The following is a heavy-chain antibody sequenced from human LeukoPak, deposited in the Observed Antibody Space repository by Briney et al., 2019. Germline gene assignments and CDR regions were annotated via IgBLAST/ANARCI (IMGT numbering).Heavy chain of an antibody. CDR1: GFTFSSYS. CDR2: ISSSSSTI. CDR3: ARAYGGDYGDYDSYFDL. V-gene: IGHV3-48*02. D-gene: IGHD4-17*01. Sequence: GGSPRLSCAASGFTFSSYSMNWVRQAPGKGLEWVSYISSSSSTIYYADSVKGRFTISRDNAKNSLYLQMNSLRDEDTAVYYCARAYGGDYGDYDSYFDLWGRGTLVTVSS. J-gene: IGHJ2*01.